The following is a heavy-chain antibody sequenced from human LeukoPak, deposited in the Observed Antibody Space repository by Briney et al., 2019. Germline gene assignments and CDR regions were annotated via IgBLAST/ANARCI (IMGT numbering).Heavy chain of an antibody. J-gene: IGHJ4*02. CDR1: GFTFGSYA. V-gene: IGHV3-48*03. D-gene: IGHD3-3*01. CDR3: ARDSTIFGVVIPLGY. CDR2: ISSSGSTI. Sequence: PGGSLRLSCAASGFTFGSYAMNWVRQAPGKGLEWVSYISSSGSTIYYADSVKGRFTISRDNAKNSLYLQMNSLRAEDTAVYYCARDSTIFGVVIPLGYWGQGTLVTVSS.